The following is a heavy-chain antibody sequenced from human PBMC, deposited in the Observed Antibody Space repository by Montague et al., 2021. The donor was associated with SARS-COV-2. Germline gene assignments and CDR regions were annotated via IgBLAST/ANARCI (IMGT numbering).Heavy chain of an antibody. D-gene: IGHD3-10*01. CDR1: GFTFSSYA. CDR3: ARANYGSGFDP. V-gene: IGHV3-30-3*01. Sequence: SLRLSFAASGFTFSSYAMHWVRQAPGKGLEWVAVISYDGSNKYYADSVKGRFTISRDNSKNTLYLQMNSLRAEDTAVYYCARANYGSGFDPWGQGTLVTVSS. J-gene: IGHJ5*02. CDR2: ISYDGSNK.